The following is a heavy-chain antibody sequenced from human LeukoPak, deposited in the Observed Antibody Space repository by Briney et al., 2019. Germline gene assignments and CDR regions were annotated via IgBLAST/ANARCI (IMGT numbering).Heavy chain of an antibody. CDR2: ISSSSSYI. CDR1: GFTFSSYS. J-gene: IGHJ4*02. Sequence: GGSLRLSCAASGFTFSSYSMNWVRQAPGKGLEWVSSISSSSSYIYYADSVKGRFTISRDNAKNSLYLQMNSLRAEDTAVYYCAREGGVDCSGGSCYSDSWGQGTLVTVSS. D-gene: IGHD2-15*01. V-gene: IGHV3-21*01. CDR3: AREGGVDCSGGSCYSDS.